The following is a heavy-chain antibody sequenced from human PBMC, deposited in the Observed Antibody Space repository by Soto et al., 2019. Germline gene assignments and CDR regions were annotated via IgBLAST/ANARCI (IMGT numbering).Heavy chain of an antibody. CDR1: GFSLSTSGMC. CDR3: ARIRSGGSCYYPHFDY. J-gene: IGHJ4*02. CDR2: IDWDDDK. Sequence: SGPTLVNPTQTLTLTCTFSGFSLSTSGMCVSWIRQPPGKALEWLALIDWDDDKYYSTSLKTRLTISKDTSKNQVVLTMTNMDPVDTSTYYCARIRSGGSCYYPHFDYWGQGTLVTVSS. V-gene: IGHV2-70*01. D-gene: IGHD2-15*01.